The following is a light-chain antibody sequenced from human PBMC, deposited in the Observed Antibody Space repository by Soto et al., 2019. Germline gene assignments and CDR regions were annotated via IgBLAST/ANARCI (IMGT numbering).Light chain of an antibody. J-gene: IGLJ1*01. Sequence: QSALTQSRSVSGSPGQSVTISCTGTSSDVGGYNDVSWYQQHPGKGPKFMIYAVSKRPSGVPDRFSGSKSGNTASLTISGLQTEDEADYYCFSYAGSYTHVFGTGSKVTVL. CDR1: SSDVGGYND. CDR3: FSYAGSYTHV. V-gene: IGLV2-11*01. CDR2: AVS.